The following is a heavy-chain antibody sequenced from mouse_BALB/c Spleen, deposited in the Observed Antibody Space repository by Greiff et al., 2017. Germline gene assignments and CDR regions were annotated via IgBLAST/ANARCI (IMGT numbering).Heavy chain of an antibody. Sequence: QVQLQQSGAELARPGASVKMSCKASGYTFTSYTMHWVKQRPGQGLEWIGYINPSSGYTNYNQKFKDKATLTADKSSSTAYMQLSSLTSEDSAVYYCARSEIYDGYFYWFAYWGQGTLVTVSA. CDR1: GYTFTSYT. J-gene: IGHJ3*01. CDR2: INPSSGYT. D-gene: IGHD2-3*01. CDR3: ARSEIYDGYFYWFAY. V-gene: IGHV1-4*01.